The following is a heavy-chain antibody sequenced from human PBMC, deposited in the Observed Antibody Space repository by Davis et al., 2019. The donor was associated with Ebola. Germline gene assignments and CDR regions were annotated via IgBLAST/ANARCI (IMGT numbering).Heavy chain of an antibody. V-gene: IGHV1-18*04. CDR3: ARAGTLGSSWYSKDY. D-gene: IGHD3-22*01. CDR2: ISVYNDNT. Sequence: ALVKVSCKASGYSFTTFGISWVRQAPGQGLEWMGWISVYNDNTDYAQKFQDRVTLTTDTSTSTAYMELRGLRSDDTAVYYCARAGTLGSSWYSKDYWGQGTLVTVSS. CDR1: GYSFTTFG. J-gene: IGHJ4*02.